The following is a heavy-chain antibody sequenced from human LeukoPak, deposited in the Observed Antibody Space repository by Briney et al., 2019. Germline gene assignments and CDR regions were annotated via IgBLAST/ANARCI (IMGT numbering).Heavy chain of an antibody. CDR1: GFTFSSYA. V-gene: IGHV3-23*01. Sequence: GGSLRLSCAASGFTFSSYAMGWVRQAPGKGLEWVSAISGSGGSTYYADSVKGRFTISRDNSKNTLYLQMNSLRAEDTAVYYCAKDGSSGSYYRTPIPNWGQGTLVTVSS. CDR2: ISGSGGST. J-gene: IGHJ4*02. D-gene: IGHD3-10*01. CDR3: AKDGSSGSYYRTPIPN.